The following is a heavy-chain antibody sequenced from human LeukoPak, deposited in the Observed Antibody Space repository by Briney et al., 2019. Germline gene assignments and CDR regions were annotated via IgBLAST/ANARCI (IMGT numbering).Heavy chain of an antibody. Sequence: SETLSLTCTVSGGSISSYYWSWIRQPAGKALEWIGRIYTSGSTNYNPSLKSRVTMSVDTSKNQFSLKLRSVTAADTAVYYCARGSHYYDSSGYYLGYWGQGTLVTVSS. V-gene: IGHV4-4*07. CDR2: IYTSGST. J-gene: IGHJ4*02. CDR1: GGSISSYY. CDR3: ARGSHYYDSSGYYLGY. D-gene: IGHD3-22*01.